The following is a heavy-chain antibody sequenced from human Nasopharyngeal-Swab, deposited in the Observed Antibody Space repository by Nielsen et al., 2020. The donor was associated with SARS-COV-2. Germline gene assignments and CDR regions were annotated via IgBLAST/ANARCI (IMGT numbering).Heavy chain of an antibody. D-gene: IGHD3-10*01. CDR1: GGSISSSSYY. CDR2: IYYSGST. J-gene: IGHJ6*03. V-gene: IGHV4-39*07. CDR3: ARERGRGGIWNYYYYYMDV. Sequence: SETLSLTCTVSGGSISSSSYYWGWIPQPPGKGLEWIGSIYYSGSTYYNPSLKSRVTISVDTSKNQFSLKLSSVTAADTAVYYCARERGRGGIWNYYYYYMDVWGKGTTVTVSS.